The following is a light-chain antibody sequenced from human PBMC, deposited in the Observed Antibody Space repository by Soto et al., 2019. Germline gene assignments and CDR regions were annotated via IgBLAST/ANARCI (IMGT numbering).Light chain of an antibody. Sequence: QSALTQPASVSGSSGQSIAISCTGTSRDVGNYNLVSWYQQHPGKAPKVMIYEGSKRPSGVSDRFSGSKSGNTASLTISGLQADDEADYYCCSYAGDGTYVFGTGTKLTVL. CDR3: CSYAGDGTYV. J-gene: IGLJ1*01. CDR2: EGS. V-gene: IGLV2-23*01. CDR1: SRDVGNYNL.